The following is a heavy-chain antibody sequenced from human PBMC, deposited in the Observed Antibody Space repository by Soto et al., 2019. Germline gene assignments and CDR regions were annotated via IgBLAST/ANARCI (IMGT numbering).Heavy chain of an antibody. J-gene: IGHJ6*02. D-gene: IGHD2-2*01. CDR2: IIPISETT. Sequence: QVQLVQSGAEVKKPGSSVKVSCKASGGTFSSYAISWVRQAPGQGLEWMGGIIPISETTNYAQKVQGRVTITADESTSTAYIELSSLRSEDTAVYYCARSQGSSTSLEIYYYYYSGMDVWGQGTTVTVSS. CDR3: ARSQGSSTSLEIYYYYYSGMDV. V-gene: IGHV1-69*01. CDR1: GGTFSSYA.